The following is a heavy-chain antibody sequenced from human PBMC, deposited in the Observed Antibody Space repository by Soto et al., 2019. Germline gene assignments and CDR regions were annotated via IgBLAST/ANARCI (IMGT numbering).Heavy chain of an antibody. CDR3: ARDGSGSYYTSYYYYGMDV. D-gene: IGHD3-10*01. Sequence: GGSLRLSCAASGFTFSSYSMNWVRQAPGKGLEWVSYISSSSSTIYYADSVKGRFTISRDNAKNSLYLQMNSLRDEDTAVYYCARDGSGSYYTSYYYYGMDVWGQGTTVTVSS. CDR2: ISSSSSTI. CDR1: GFTFSSYS. J-gene: IGHJ6*02. V-gene: IGHV3-48*02.